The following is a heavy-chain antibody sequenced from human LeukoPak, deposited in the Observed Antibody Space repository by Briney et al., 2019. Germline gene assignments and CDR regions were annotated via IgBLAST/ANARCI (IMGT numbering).Heavy chain of an antibody. J-gene: IGHJ4*02. V-gene: IGHV4-39*07. CDR3: AKYSSSSGNFDY. D-gene: IGHD6-6*01. CDR1: GGSISSSNYY. CDR2: IYYSGNT. Sequence: SETLSLTCSVSGGSISSSNYYWGWIRQPPGKGLEWIGTIYYSGNTNYNPSLKSRVTISVDTSKNQFSLKLSSVTAADTAVYYCAKYSSSSGNFDYWGQGPLVTVSS.